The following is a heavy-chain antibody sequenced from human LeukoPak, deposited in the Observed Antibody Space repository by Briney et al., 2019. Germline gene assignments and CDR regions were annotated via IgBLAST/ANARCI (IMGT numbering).Heavy chain of an antibody. CDR1: GGSISRYY. Sequence: SETLSLTCTASGGSISRYYWSWIRQPPGKGLEWIGYIYYTGSTNYNPSLKSRVTISVDTSKNQFSLKLSSVTAADTAVYYCNGGSSWDPYNYWGQGILVTVSS. V-gene: IGHV4-59*01. CDR2: IYYTGST. J-gene: IGHJ4*02. D-gene: IGHD6-13*01. CDR3: NGGSSWDPYNY.